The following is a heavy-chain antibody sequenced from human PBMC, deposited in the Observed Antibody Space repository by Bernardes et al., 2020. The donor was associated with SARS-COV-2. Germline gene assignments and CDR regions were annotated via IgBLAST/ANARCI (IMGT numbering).Heavy chain of an antibody. D-gene: IGHD1-26*01. Sequence: ASVKVSCKASGYTFTSYDIHWVRQATGQGLEWMGWMNPNSGNTGYAQKFQGRVTMTRNTSISTAYMELSSLRSEDTAVYYCARVGWDGYYYYGMDVWGQGTTVTVSS. CDR3: ARVGWDGYYYYGMDV. CDR1: GYTFTSYD. V-gene: IGHV1-8*01. J-gene: IGHJ6*02. CDR2: MNPNSGNT.